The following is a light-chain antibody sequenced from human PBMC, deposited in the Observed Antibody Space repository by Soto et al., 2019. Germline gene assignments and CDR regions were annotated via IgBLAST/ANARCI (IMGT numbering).Light chain of an antibody. CDR2: AAS. CDR1: QSVSSSY. J-gene: IGKJ4*01. CDR3: QQYGSSPPT. V-gene: IGKV3-20*01. Sequence: EIVLTQSPGTLSLSPGERVTLSCRASQSVSSSYLGWYQQKPGQAPRLLIYAASSRANGIPDRFSGSGSGTDFTLNINRLEPEDFAVYYCQQYGSSPPTFGAGTNVEIK.